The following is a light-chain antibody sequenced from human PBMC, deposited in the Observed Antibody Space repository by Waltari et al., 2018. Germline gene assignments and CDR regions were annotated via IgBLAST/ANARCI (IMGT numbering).Light chain of an antibody. Sequence: QSALTQPRPVSGSPGQSVAVSCTGTISDVGGYNYVSWYQHHPGKAPKLMIYDVSKRPSGVPDRFSGSKSGNTASLTISGLQAEDEADYYCCSYADNYFVVFGGGTKLTVL. CDR2: DVS. J-gene: IGLJ2*01. CDR1: ISDVGGYNY. CDR3: CSYADNYFVV. V-gene: IGLV2-11*01.